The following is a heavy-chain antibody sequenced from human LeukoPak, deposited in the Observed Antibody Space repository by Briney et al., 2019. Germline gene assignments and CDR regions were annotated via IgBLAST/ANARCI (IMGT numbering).Heavy chain of an antibody. CDR3: ARGGYSYGKSFDY. Sequence: GGSLRLSCAASGFTFSSYSTNWVRQAPGKGLEWVSSISSSSSYIYYADSVKGRFTISRDNAKNSLYLQMNSLRAEDTAVYYCARGGYSYGKSFDYWGQGTLVTVSS. CDR2: ISSSSSYI. J-gene: IGHJ4*02. CDR1: GFTFSSYS. D-gene: IGHD5-18*01. V-gene: IGHV3-21*01.